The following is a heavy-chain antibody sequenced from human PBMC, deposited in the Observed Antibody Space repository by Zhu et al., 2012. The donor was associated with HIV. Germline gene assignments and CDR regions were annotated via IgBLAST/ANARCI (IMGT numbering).Heavy chain of an antibody. CDR2: IYYSGSI. Sequence: QVLLQESGPGLVKPSGTLSLTCAVSGASISSTSYYWGWIRQPPGKGLEWIGSIYYSGSIYYNPSLKNRATLSLETSRNQFSLRLNSVTAADTAVYYCASFPYYYDSGSYYEVIGSDPWGQGTLVTVSS. V-gene: IGHV4-39*07. CDR3: ASFPYYYDSGSYYEVIGSDP. D-gene: IGHD3-10*01. J-gene: IGHJ5*02. CDR1: GASISSTSYY.